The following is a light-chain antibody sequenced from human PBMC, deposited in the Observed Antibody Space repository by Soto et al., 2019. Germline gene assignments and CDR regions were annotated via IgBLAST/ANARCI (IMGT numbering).Light chain of an antibody. V-gene: IGKV2-28*01. Sequence: DLVMTQSPLSLPVTPGEPASISCRSSQSLLHRSGYNYLTWYMQKPGQSPQLLIYLGSSWASGVPDRFSGSGSSTDFTLKISRVEAEDVGVYYCLQALQTPLTFGGGTKVEIK. J-gene: IGKJ4*01. CDR2: LGS. CDR3: LQALQTPLT. CDR1: QSLLHRSGYNY.